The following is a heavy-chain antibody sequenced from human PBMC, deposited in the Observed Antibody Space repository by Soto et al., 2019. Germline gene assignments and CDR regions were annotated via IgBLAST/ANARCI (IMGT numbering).Heavy chain of an antibody. V-gene: IGHV3-23*01. J-gene: IGHJ4*02. D-gene: IGHD3-22*01. Sequence: LRLSCAASGFTFSSYAMSWVRQAPGKGLEWVSAISGSGGSTYYADSVKGRFTISRDNSKNTLYLQMNSLRAEDTAVYYCAKGDYYDSSGYPTRYDYWGQGTLVTVSS. CDR1: GFTFSSYA. CDR3: AKGDYYDSSGYPTRYDY. CDR2: ISGSGGST.